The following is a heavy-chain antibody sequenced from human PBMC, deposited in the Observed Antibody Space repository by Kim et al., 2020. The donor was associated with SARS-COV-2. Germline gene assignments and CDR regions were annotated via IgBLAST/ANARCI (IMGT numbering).Heavy chain of an antibody. CDR3: TRDYYSSPDY. V-gene: IGHV3-74*01. J-gene: IGHJ4*02. CDR2: VNTDGSTT. Sequence: GGSLRLSCAASGFTFSSYWMIWVRQAPGKGLVWVSRVNTDGSTTGYADSVKGRFTISRDNAKNTLYLQMNSLTAEDTGVYYCTRDYYSSPDYWGQGTLATVSS. CDR1: GFTFSSYW. D-gene: IGHD6-13*01.